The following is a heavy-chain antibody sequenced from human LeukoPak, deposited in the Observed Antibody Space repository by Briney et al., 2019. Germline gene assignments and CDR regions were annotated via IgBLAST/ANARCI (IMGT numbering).Heavy chain of an antibody. J-gene: IGHJ4*02. V-gene: IGHV3-30-3*01. CDR2: ISYDGSNK. Sequence: SCKASGGTFSSYAMHWVRQAPGKGLEWVAVISYDGSNKYYADSVKGRFTISRDNSKNTLYLQMNSLRAEDTAVYYCARVGGGDWGQGTLVTVSS. CDR1: GGTFSSYA. D-gene: IGHD1-26*01. CDR3: ARVGGGD.